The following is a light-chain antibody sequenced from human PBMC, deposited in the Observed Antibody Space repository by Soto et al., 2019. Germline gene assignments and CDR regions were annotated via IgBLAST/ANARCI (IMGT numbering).Light chain of an antibody. CDR1: SSNIGAGYD. J-gene: IGLJ2*01. Sequence: QSVLTQPPSVSGAPGQRVTISCTGSSSNIGAGYDVHWYQQLPGTAPKLLIYDNTNRPSGVPDRFSGSKSGTSASLAITGLQADDEADYYCQAYDSSLTVVFGGGNKVTVL. CDR3: QAYDSSLTVV. V-gene: IGLV1-40*01. CDR2: DNT.